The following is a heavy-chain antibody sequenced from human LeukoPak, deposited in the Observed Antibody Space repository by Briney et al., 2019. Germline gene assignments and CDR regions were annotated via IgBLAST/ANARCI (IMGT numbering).Heavy chain of an antibody. Sequence: GGSLRLSCAACGFTFSSYSMNWVRQAPGKGLEWVSYISSSSSTIYYADSVKGRFTISRDNAKNSLYLQMNSLRAEDTAVYYCAKDQGCSSISCYTTLDYWGQGTLVTVSS. D-gene: IGHD2-2*02. CDR3: AKDQGCSSISCYTTLDY. J-gene: IGHJ4*02. CDR2: ISSSSSTI. CDR1: GFTFSSYS. V-gene: IGHV3-48*04.